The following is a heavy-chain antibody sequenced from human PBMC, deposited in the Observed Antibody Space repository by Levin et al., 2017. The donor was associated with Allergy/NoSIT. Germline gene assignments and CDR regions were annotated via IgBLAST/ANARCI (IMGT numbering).Heavy chain of an antibody. D-gene: IGHD1-1*01. V-gene: IGHV1-18*01. CDR1: GYTFTSYG. Sequence: GESLKISCKASGYTFTSYGISWVRQAPGQGLEWMGWISAYNGNTNYAQKLQGRVTMTTDTSTSTAYMELRSLRSDDTAVYYCARSPGSNWYFDYWGQGTLVTVSS. CDR3: ARSPGSNWYFDY. CDR2: ISAYNGNT. J-gene: IGHJ4*02.